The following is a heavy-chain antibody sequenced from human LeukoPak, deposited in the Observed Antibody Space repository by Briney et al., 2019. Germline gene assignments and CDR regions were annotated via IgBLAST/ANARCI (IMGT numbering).Heavy chain of an antibody. V-gene: IGHV3-48*04. CDR3: ARDLFYDSSVSVQH. D-gene: IGHD3-22*01. CDR1: GFTFSSYS. Sequence: GGSLRLSCAASGFTFSSYSMNWVRQAPGKGLEWVSYISSSSSTIYYADSVEGRFTISRDNAKNSLYLQMNSLRAEDTAVYYCARDLFYDSSVSVQHWGQGTLVTVS. J-gene: IGHJ1*01. CDR2: ISSSSSTI.